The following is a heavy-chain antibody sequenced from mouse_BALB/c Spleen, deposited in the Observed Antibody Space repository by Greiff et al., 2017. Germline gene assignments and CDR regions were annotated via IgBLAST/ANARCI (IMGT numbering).Heavy chain of an antibody. J-gene: IGHJ1*01. CDR3: AGSRYCGGGIGYFDD. V-gene: IGHV1S34*01. CDR2: ISCYNGAT. CDR1: GYSFTGYY. Sequence: LVKTGASVKISCKASGYSFTGYYMHWVKQSHGKSLEWIGYISCYNGATSYNQKFKGKATFTVDTSSSTAYMQLNSLTSDDSAVYYCAGSRYCGGGIGYFDDWGAGTTVTVSS. D-gene: IGHD1-1*02.